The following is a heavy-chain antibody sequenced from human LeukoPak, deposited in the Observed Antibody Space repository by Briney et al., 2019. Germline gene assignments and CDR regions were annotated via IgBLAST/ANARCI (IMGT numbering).Heavy chain of an antibody. J-gene: IGHJ6*03. D-gene: IGHD1-14*01. Sequence: SETLSLTCTVSGGSISSSSYYWGWIRQPPGKGLEWIGSIYYSGSTYYNPSLESRVTISVDTSKNQFSLKLSSVTAADTAVYYCAIKTDYYYYMDVWGKGTTVTVSS. V-gene: IGHV4-39*01. CDR2: IYYSGST. CDR3: AIKTDYYYYMDV. CDR1: GGSISSSSYY.